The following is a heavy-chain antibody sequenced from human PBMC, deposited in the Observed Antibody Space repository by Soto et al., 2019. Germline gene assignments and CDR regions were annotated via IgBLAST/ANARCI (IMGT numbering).Heavy chain of an antibody. CDR3: ARRGIVATMGVDY. D-gene: IGHD5-12*01. CDR1: GGSISSYY. Sequence: PSETLSLTCTVSGGSISSYYWSWIRQPPGKGLEWIGYIYYSGSTNYNPSLKSRVTISVDTSKNQFSLKLSSVTAADTAVYYCARRGIVATMGVDYWGQGTLVTVSS. J-gene: IGHJ4*02. CDR2: IYYSGST. V-gene: IGHV4-59*01.